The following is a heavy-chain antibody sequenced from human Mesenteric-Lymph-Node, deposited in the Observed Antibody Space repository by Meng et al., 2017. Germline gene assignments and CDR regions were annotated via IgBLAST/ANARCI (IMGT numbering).Heavy chain of an antibody. Sequence: QGQVGGSGAEVKKPGSSVKVSCKASGGTFSSYVISWVRQAPGQGLEWMGGIIPISGTANYAQKFQGRVTITADISTSTVFMELTSLRSQDTAVYYCARGVRPNYYNSGSYYIPFDYWGQGTLVTVAS. CDR3: ARGVRPNYYNSGSYYIPFDY. CDR2: IIPISGTA. J-gene: IGHJ4*02. CDR1: GGTFSSYV. D-gene: IGHD3-10*01. V-gene: IGHV1-69*06.